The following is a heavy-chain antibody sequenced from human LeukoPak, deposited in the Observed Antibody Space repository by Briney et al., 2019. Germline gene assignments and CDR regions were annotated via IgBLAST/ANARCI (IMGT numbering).Heavy chain of an antibody. CDR1: GFTFSSYE. CDR2: ISSSGSTI. CDR3: ARGRFDPNWVAGFDY. Sequence: PGGSLRLSCAASGFTFSSYEMNWVRQAPGKGLEWVSYISSSGSTIYYADSVKGRFTISRDNAKNSLYLQMNSLRAEDTAVYYCARGRFDPNWVAGFDYWGQGTLVTVSS. V-gene: IGHV3-48*03. J-gene: IGHJ4*02. D-gene: IGHD6-19*01.